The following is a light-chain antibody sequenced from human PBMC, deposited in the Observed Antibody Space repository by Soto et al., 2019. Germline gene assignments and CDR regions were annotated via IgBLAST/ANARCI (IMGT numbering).Light chain of an antibody. V-gene: IGKV1-5*03. J-gene: IGKJ2*01. CDR3: QQYNNHPYA. Sequence: DIQMTQSPSTLSASVGDRVTITCRASQSISIWLAWYQQKPGKVPSLLIYKASSLQNGVSSRFSGSGSGTEFTLTISSLQPDDFATYYCQQYNNHPYAFGQGTKLEIK. CDR1: QSISIW. CDR2: KAS.